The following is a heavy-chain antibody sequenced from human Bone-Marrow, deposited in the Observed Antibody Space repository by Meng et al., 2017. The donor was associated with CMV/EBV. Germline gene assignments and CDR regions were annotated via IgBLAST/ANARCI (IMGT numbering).Heavy chain of an antibody. CDR1: GFTFSSYA. CDR3: AKVLYVATITGGRYFDL. CDR2: ISGSGGST. Sequence: GESLKISCAASGFTFSSYAMSWVRQAPGKGLEWVSAISGSGGSTYYADSVKGRFTISRDNSKNTLYLQMNSLRAEDTAVYYCAKVLYVATITGGRYFDLSGRGTLVTVSS. J-gene: IGHJ2*01. V-gene: IGHV3-23*01. D-gene: IGHD5-24*01.